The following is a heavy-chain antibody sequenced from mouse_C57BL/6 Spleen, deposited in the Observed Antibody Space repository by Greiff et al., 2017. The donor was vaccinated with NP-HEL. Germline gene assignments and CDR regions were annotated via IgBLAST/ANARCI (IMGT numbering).Heavy chain of an antibody. V-gene: IGHV1-78*01. CDR1: GYTFTDHT. D-gene: IGHD1-1*01. CDR3: ARGGDHYYGSPAWFAY. CDR2: IYPRDGST. Sequence: QVQLQQSDAELVKPGASVKISCKVSGYTFTDHTIHWMKQRPEQGLEWIGYIYPRDGSTKYNEKFKGKATLTADKSSSTAYMQLNSLTSEDSAVYFCARGGDHYYGSPAWFAYWGQGTLVTVSA. J-gene: IGHJ3*01.